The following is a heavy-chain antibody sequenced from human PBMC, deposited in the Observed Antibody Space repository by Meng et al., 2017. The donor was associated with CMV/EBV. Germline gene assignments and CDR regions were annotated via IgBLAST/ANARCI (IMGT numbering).Heavy chain of an antibody. J-gene: IGHJ6*02. CDR2: ISGNGDTT. D-gene: IGHD3-16*01. Sequence: GGSLRLSCAASGFTFSSYAMSWVRQAPGKGLEWVSTISGNGDTTSYADSVKGRFTISRDNSKNTLFLQMNSLRAEDTAVYYCARDQGDGMDVWGQGTTVTVSS. CDR1: GFTFSSYA. CDR3: ARDQGDGMDV. V-gene: IGHV3-23*01.